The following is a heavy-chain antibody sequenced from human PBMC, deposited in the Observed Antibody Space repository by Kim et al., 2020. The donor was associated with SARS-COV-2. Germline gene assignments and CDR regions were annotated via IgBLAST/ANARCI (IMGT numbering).Heavy chain of an antibody. Sequence: TINNADSVKGRFTSARDNAKNSLYLQMNSLRDEDTAVYYCARDLNGDYDYWGQGTLVTVSS. V-gene: IGHV3-48*02. CDR3: ARDLNGDYDY. J-gene: IGHJ4*02. D-gene: IGHD4-17*01. CDR2: TI.